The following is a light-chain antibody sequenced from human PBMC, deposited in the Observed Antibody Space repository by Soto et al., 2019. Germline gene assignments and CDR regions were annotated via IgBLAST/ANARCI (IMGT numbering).Light chain of an antibody. CDR2: AAS. Sequence: DIQMTQSPSSLSASVGDRVTITCRASQSISSYLNWYQQKPGKAPKLLIYAASSLQSGVPSRFSGSGSGTDFTLTISSLQSEDFANYYCQQNYSTPTFGQGTKLEIK. CDR3: QQNYSTPT. J-gene: IGKJ2*01. V-gene: IGKV1-39*01. CDR1: QSISSY.